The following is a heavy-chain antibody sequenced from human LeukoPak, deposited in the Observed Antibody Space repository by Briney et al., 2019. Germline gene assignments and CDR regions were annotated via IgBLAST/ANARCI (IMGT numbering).Heavy chain of an antibody. J-gene: IGHJ4*02. CDR2: INHSGST. CDR1: GGSITNYY. Sequence: PSETLSLTCTVSGGSITNYYWSWIRQPPGKGLEWIGEINHSGSTNYNPSLKSRVTISVDTSKNQFSLKLSSVTAADTAVYYCARGVVVVPAAVLDYWGQGTLVTVSS. V-gene: IGHV4-34*01. CDR3: ARGVVVVPAAVLDY. D-gene: IGHD2-2*01.